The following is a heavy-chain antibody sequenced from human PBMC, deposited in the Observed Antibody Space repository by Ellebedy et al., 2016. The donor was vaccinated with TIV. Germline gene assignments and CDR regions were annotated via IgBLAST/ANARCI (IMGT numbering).Heavy chain of an antibody. V-gene: IGHV1-18*01. D-gene: IGHD6-19*01. Sequence: ASVKVSCKASGYTFTSYGVSWARQAPGEGLEWHGGISTSNGNTNNAQTLQGRVTMTTDTSTSTAYMELRSLRSDDTAVYYCARDQYSSGWQPFHYFYDDMDVWGQGTTVTVSS. CDR2: ISTSNGNT. CDR1: GYTFTSYG. J-gene: IGHJ6*02. CDR3: ARDQYSSGWQPFHYFYDDMDV.